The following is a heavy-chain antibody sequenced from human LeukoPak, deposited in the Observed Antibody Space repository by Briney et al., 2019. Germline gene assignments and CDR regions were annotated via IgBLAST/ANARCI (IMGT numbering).Heavy chain of an antibody. V-gene: IGHV1-2*02. D-gene: IGHD2-21*02. J-gene: IGHJ4*02. Sequence: GASVKVSCKASAYPFSIYGVSWVRQAPGQGLEWMGWINPNSGGTNYAQKFQGRVTMTRDTSISTAYMELSRLRSDDTAVYYCARTSTYCGGDCYFDYWGQGTLVTVSS. CDR1: AYPFSIYG. CDR2: INPNSGGT. CDR3: ARTSTYCGGDCYFDY.